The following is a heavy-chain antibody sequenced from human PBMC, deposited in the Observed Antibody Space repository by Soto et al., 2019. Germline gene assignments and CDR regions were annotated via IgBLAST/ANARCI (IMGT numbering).Heavy chain of an antibody. D-gene: IGHD3-22*01. Sequence: PGGSLRLSCAASGVTFSSYSMNWVLQAPGKGLEWVAVICIDGSKKYYADSVKGRFFISKDNSKNMLSLQMNSLKTEDTAVYYCTTDSYFTLKLVRFDYWGLGTLVTVSS. J-gene: IGHJ4*01. CDR2: ICIDGSKK. CDR3: TTDSYFTLKLVRFDY. V-gene: IGHV3-33*08. CDR1: GVTFSSYS.